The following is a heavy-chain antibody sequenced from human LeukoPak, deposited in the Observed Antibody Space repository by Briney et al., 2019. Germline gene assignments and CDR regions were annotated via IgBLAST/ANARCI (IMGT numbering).Heavy chain of an antibody. CDR3: AKRGVGSGEPPYYFDF. J-gene: IGHJ4*02. CDR2: ITASGGRT. V-gene: IGHV3-23*01. CDR1: GFTFSSYA. Sequence: GGSLRLSCAASGFTFSSYAMSWVRQAPGKGLEWVSAITASGGRTYYTDSVKGRFTISRDNFKNTLYLQMSSLRAEDTALYYCAKRGVGSGEPPYYFDFWGQGTLVTVSS. D-gene: IGHD6-19*01.